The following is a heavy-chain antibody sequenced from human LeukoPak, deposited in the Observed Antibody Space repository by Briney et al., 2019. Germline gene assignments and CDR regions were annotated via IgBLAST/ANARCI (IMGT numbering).Heavy chain of an antibody. D-gene: IGHD6-19*01. Sequence: SETLSVTCTVSGGSISSYYWSWIRQPPGNGLEWIGYIYYSGSTNYNPSLKSRVTISVDTSKNQFSLKLSSVTAADTAVYYCARQIAVAGIFDYWGQGTLVTVSS. J-gene: IGHJ4*02. CDR2: IYYSGST. CDR1: GGSISSYY. CDR3: ARQIAVAGIFDY. V-gene: IGHV4-59*08.